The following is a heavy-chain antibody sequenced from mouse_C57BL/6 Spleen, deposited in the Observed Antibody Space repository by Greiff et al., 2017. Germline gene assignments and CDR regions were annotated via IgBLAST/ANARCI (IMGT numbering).Heavy chain of an antibody. Sequence: VQLLQPGAELVKPGASVKLSCKASGYTFTSYSMHWVKQRPGQGLEWIGKINPNSGSTNYNEKFKSKATLTVDKSSSTAYMQLSSLTSEDSAVYYCARGLSRCAFDYWGQGTTLTVSS. CDR3: ARGLSRCAFDY. CDR2: INPNSGST. CDR1: GYTFTSYS. V-gene: IGHV1-64*01. D-gene: IGHD1-1*01. J-gene: IGHJ2*01.